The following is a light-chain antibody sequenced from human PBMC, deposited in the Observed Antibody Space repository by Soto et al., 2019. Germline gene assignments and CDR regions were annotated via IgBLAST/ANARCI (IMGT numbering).Light chain of an antibody. CDR2: EVT. J-gene: IGLJ3*02. Sequence: QSALTQPPSASGSPXQSVTXSCTGTXSDXXCYNYVSWYQQYPGRAPKLMIYEVTKRPSGVPDRFSGSKSGNTASLTVSGLQAEDEADYYCSSYAASNNFYFVFGGGTKVTVL. V-gene: IGLV2-8*01. CDR1: XSDXXCYNY. CDR3: SSYAASNNFYFV.